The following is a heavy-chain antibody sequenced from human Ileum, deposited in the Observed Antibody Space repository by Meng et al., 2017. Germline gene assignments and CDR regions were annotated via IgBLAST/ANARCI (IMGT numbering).Heavy chain of an antibody. V-gene: IGHV4-61*01. CDR1: GASVTISQYQ. J-gene: IGHJ4*02. Sequence: QVQLRESGPGLVRPSETLSAVCTVSGASVTISQYQWGWSRQPPGKGLEWIGYASTNYNPSLKSRLTISLDTSKNQVSLKLTSVTAADTAVYYCARDHWGSLDYWGQGILVTVSS. D-gene: IGHD7-27*01. CDR2: AST. CDR3: ARDHWGSLDY.